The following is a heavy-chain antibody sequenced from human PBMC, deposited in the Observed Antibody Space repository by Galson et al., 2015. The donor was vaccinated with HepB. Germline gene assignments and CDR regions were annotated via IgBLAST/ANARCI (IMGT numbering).Heavy chain of an antibody. J-gene: IGHJ1*01. CDR3: ASARSKLVEYFQH. CDR1: GGSISSYY. D-gene: IGHD6-13*01. V-gene: IGHV4-59*01. CDR2: IYYSGST. Sequence: LSLTCTVSGGSISSYYWSWIRQPPGKGLEWIGYIYYSGSTNYNPSLKSRVTISVDTSKNQFSLKLSSVTAADTAVYYCASARSKLVEYFQHWGQGTLVTVSS.